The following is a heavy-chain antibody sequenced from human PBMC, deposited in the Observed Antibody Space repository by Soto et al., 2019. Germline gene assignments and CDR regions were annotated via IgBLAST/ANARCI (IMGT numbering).Heavy chain of an antibody. Sequence: ASVKVSCKASGYTFTSYGISWVRQAPGQGPEWMGWISAYNGNTNYAQKLQGRVTMTTDTSTSTAYMELRSLRSDDTAVYYCARDGAKRDIGGSYSSSSGPNYYYYYYMDVWGKGTTVTVSS. D-gene: IGHD6-6*01. CDR1: GYTFTSYG. J-gene: IGHJ6*03. CDR2: ISAYNGNT. V-gene: IGHV1-18*01. CDR3: ARDGAKRDIGGSYSSSSGPNYYYYYYMDV.